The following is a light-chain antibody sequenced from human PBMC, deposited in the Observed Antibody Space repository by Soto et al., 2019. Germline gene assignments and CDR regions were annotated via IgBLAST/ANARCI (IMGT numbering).Light chain of an antibody. V-gene: IGLV4-60*03. J-gene: IGLJ3*02. Sequence: QLVLTQSSSASASLGSSVKLTCTLSSGHSSYIIAWHQQQPGKAPRYLMKLEGSGSYNKGSGVPDRFSGSSSGADRYLTISNLQSEDEADYYCETWDSNTRVFGGGTKVIVL. CDR2: LEGSGSY. CDR1: SGHSSYI. CDR3: ETWDSNTRV.